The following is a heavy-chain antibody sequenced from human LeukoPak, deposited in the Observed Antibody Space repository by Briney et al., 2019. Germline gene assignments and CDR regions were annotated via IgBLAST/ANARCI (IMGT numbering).Heavy chain of an antibody. CDR2: IWYDGSNK. CDR3: ARGDIVATMASFDY. D-gene: IGHD5-12*01. V-gene: IGHV3-33*01. J-gene: IGHJ4*02. Sequence: GGSLRLSCAASGFTFSSYGMHWVRQAPGKGLEWVAVIWYDGSNKYYADSVKGRFTISRDNSKNTLYLQMNSLRAEDTAVYYCARGDIVATMASFDYWGQGTLVTVSS. CDR1: GFTFSSYG.